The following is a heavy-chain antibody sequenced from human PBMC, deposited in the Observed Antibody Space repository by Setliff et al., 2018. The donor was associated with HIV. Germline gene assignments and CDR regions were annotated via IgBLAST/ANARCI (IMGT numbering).Heavy chain of an antibody. D-gene: IGHD5-12*01. V-gene: IGHV4-61*09. Sequence: TLSLTCTVSGGSISSGSDYWTWIRQPAGKRLEWIGHIYTTGTTNYNPSLKSRVTISVDTSKRQFSLRLSSVTAADTAVYYCARGRKRDGYNFYYYYMDVWDKGTTVTVSS. CDR2: IYTTGTT. J-gene: IGHJ6*03. CDR1: GGSISSGSDY. CDR3: ARGRKRDGYNFYYYYMDV.